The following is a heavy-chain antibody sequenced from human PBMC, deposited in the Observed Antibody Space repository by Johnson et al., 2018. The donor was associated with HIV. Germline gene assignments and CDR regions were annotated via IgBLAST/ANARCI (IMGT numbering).Heavy chain of an antibody. CDR3: AREGFSGTYFSAFDI. Sequence: GRFTISRDNSKNSLYLQVHSFRVEDTAVYYCAREGFSGTYFSAFDIWGRGTMVTVSS. D-gene: IGHD1-1*01. J-gene: IGHJ3*02. V-gene: IGHV3-11*04.